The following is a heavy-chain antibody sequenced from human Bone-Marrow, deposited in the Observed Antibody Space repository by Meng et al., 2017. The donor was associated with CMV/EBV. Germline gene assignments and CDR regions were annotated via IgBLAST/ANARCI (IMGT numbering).Heavy chain of an antibody. V-gene: IGHV3-43D*03. J-gene: IGHJ6*02. D-gene: IGHD3-10*01. CDR1: GFTFDDYA. CDR2: ISWDGGST. CDR3: AKGPMVRGVISYYGMDV. Sequence: GGSLRLSCAASGFTFDDYAMHWVRQAPGKGLEWVSLISWDGGSTYYADSVKGRFTISRDNSKNSLYLQMNRLRAEDTALYYCAKGPMVRGVISYYGMDVWGQGTTVTVSS.